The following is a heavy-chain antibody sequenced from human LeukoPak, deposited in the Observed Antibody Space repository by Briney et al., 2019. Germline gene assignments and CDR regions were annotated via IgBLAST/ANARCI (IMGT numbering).Heavy chain of an antibody. CDR1: GGSISSYY. CDR2: IYYSEST. V-gene: IGHV4-59*01. CDR3: ARARAYSSSWLRFYYYYMDV. J-gene: IGHJ6*03. Sequence: SETLSLTCTVSGGSISSYYWSWIRQPPGKGLEWIGYIYYSESTNYNPSLKSRVTISVDTSKNQFSLKLSSVTAADTAVYYCARARAYSSSWLRFYYYYMDVWGKGTTVTVSS. D-gene: IGHD6-13*01.